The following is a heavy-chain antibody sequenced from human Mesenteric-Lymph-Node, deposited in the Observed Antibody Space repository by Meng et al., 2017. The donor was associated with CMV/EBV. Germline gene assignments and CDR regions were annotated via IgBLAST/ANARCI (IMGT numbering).Heavy chain of an antibody. Sequence: CAVYGGSFSGYYWSWIRQPPGKGLEWIGEINHSGSTNYNPSLKSRVTISVDTSKNQFSLKLSSVTAADTAVYYCAGHYDSSGYYYVYWGQGTLVTVSS. J-gene: IGHJ4*02. CDR1: GGSFSGYY. D-gene: IGHD3-22*01. CDR2: INHSGST. V-gene: IGHV4-34*01. CDR3: AGHYDSSGYYYVY.